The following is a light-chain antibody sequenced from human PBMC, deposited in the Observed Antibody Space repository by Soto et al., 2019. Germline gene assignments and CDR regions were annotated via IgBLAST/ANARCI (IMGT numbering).Light chain of an antibody. CDR3: ALYMGSGIWV. CDR2: STN. V-gene: IGLV8-61*01. CDR1: SGSVSTSYY. J-gene: IGLJ3*02. Sequence: QTVVTQEPSFSVSPGRTVTLTCGLSSGSVSTSYYPSWYQQTPGQAPRTLIYSTNTRSSGVPDRFTASILGNKAALTITGAQPDDEADYYCALYMGSGIWVFGGGNKLTVL.